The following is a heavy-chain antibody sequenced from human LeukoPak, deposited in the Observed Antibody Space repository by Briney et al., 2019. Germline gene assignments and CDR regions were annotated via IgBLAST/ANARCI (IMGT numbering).Heavy chain of an antibody. Sequence: PSETLSLTCTVSGGSISSGGYYWSWIRQHPGKGLEWIGYIYYSGSTYYNPSLKSRVTISVDTSKNQFSLKLSSVTAADTAVYYCARLLNWNDVADAFDIWGRGTMVTVSS. CDR1: GGSISSGGYY. J-gene: IGHJ3*02. D-gene: IGHD1-20*01. CDR2: IYYSGST. V-gene: IGHV4-31*03. CDR3: ARLLNWNDVADAFDI.